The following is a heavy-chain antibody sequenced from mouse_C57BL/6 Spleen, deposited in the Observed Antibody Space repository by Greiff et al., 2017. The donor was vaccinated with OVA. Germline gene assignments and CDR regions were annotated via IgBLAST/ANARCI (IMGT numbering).Heavy chain of an antibody. CDR2: ISGGGGNT. J-gene: IGHJ4*01. V-gene: IGHV5-9*01. CDR3: ARQDWGDAMDY. D-gene: IGHD4-1*01. Sequence: EVQLQESGGGLVKPGGSLKLSCAASGFTFSSSPMSWVRQTPEKRLEWVATISGGGGNTYYPASVPGRFTISRDNAKNTLYLQMSSERTEDTALDSSARQDWGDAMDYWGQGTAVTVSS. CDR1: GFTFSSSP.